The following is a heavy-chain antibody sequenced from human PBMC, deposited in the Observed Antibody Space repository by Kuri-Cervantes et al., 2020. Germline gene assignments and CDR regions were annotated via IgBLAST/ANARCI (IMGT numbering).Heavy chain of an antibody. V-gene: IGHV1-69*05. J-gene: IGHJ6*03. Sequence: SVKVSCKAYGYTFTSCDINWLRQAPGQGLEWVGGFIPIFGTPNYSQKFQGRVTITTDESTSTAYMELSSLTSEDTAVYYCARDRGSRGVTMVRGVIVDEGPYYMDVWGKGTTVTVSS. CDR3: ARDRGSRGVTMVRGVIVDEGPYYMDV. D-gene: IGHD3-10*01. CDR1: GYTFTSCD. CDR2: FIPIFGTP.